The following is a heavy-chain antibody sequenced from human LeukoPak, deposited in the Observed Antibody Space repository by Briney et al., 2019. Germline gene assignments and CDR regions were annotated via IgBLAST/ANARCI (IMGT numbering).Heavy chain of an antibody. D-gene: IGHD6-19*01. CDR3: AKSGYSSGWYGPADFDY. V-gene: IGHV3-33*06. Sequence: QPGRSLRLSCAASGFTFSRYGMHWVRQAPGKGLEWVADVWYDGSNRYYADSVKGRFTISRDNSKNTLYLQMNSLRVEDTAVYYCAKSGYSSGWYGPADFDYWGQGTLVTVSS. CDR2: VWYDGSNR. CDR1: GFTFSRYG. J-gene: IGHJ4*02.